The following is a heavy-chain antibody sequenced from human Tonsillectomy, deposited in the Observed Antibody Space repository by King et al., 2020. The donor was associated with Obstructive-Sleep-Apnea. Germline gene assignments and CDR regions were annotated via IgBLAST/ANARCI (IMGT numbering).Heavy chain of an antibody. D-gene: IGHD3-10*01. J-gene: IGHJ4*02. CDR1: GLTFSSYS. CDR3: ATGTDFDY. V-gene: IGHV3-48*04. Sequence: VQLVESGGGLVQPGGSLRLSCAASGLTFSSYSMNWVRQAPGKGLEWVSYISSSSSTIYYADSVKGRFTISRDNAKNSRYLQMNSLRAEDTAVYYCATGTDFDYWGQGTLVTVSS. CDR2: ISSSSSTI.